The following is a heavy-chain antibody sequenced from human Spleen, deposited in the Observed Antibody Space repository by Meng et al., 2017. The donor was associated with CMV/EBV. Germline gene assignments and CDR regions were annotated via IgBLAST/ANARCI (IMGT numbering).Heavy chain of an antibody. CDR2: ISNNGHYI. CDR1: GFTFSTYS. Sequence: GGPLRLSCAASGFTFSTYSMNWVRQIPGKGLEWVSSISNNGHYIYYVDSVKGRFTISRDNSKNTLYLQMNSLRAEDTAVYYCAKDSNWGFHYWGQGTLVTVSS. CDR3: AKDSNWGFHY. V-gene: IGHV3-21*01. J-gene: IGHJ4*02. D-gene: IGHD7-27*01.